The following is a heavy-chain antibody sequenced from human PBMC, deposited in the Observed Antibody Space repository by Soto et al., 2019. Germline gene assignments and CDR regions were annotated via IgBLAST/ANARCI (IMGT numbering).Heavy chain of an antibody. D-gene: IGHD1-26*01. CDR2: IYYSGST. CDR3: ARQSNKHLSRWGPFDY. V-gene: IGHV4-59*08. J-gene: IGHJ4*02. CDR1: GSSISSYY. Sequence: WETLSLTCTVSGSSISSYYWSWIRQPPGKGLEWIGYIYYSGSTNYNPSLKSRVTISVDTSKNQFSLKLSSVTAADTAVYYCARQSNKHLSRWGPFDYWGQGTLVTVSS.